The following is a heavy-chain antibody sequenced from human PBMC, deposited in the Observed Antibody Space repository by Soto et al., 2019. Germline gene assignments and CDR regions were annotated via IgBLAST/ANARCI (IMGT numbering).Heavy chain of an antibody. CDR3: ASGLPGIGAREYYYYYYGMDV. Sequence: EASVKVSCKASGYTFTSYGISWVRQAPGQGLEWMGWISAYNGNTNYAQKLQGRVTMTTDTSTSTAYMELRSLRSDDTAVYYCASGLPGIGAREYYYYYYGMDVWGQGTTVAVSS. V-gene: IGHV1-18*01. D-gene: IGHD6-6*01. J-gene: IGHJ6*02. CDR2: ISAYNGNT. CDR1: GYTFTSYG.